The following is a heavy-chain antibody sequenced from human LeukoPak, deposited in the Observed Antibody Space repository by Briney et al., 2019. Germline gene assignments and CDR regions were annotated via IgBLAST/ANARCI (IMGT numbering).Heavy chain of an antibody. V-gene: IGHV3-30*18. CDR2: ISYDGSNK. Sequence: PGGSLRLSCAASGFTFSSYAMHWVRQAPGKGLEWVAVISYDGSNKYYADSVKGRFTISRDNSKNTLYLQMNSLRAEDTAVYYCAKTTRSQPHPIPLRYFDWLTNFDALDIWGQGTMVTVSS. CDR1: GFTFSSYA. J-gene: IGHJ3*02. D-gene: IGHD3-9*01. CDR3: AKTTRSQPHPIPLRYFDWLTNFDALDI.